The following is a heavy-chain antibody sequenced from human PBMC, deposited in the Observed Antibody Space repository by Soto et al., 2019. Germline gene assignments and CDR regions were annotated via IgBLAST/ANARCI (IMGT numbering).Heavy chain of an antibody. CDR3: ARIMAYCTTSSCRLDSDGMDV. Sequence: SGPTLVNPTQTLTLTCHLSGLSLSSRGMCVSWIRQPPGKALEWLALIDWDGDDYYSTSLRTRLTISRDTSKNQVVLIMTNMDPVDTATYFCARIMAYCTTSSCRLDSDGMDVWGQGTTVTVSS. D-gene: IGHD2-8*01. CDR1: GLSLSSRGMC. V-gene: IGHV2-70*01. CDR2: IDWDGDD. J-gene: IGHJ6*02.